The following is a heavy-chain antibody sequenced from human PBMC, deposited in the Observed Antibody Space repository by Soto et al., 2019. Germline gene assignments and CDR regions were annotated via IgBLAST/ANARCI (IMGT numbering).Heavy chain of an antibody. D-gene: IGHD3-10*01. CDR2: INYDGYS. Sequence: QVQLQESGPGLVKPSETLSLTCTVSGGSITNYYCSWFRQPPGKGLEWIGYINYDGYSAYNLSLRRRVPLSMDASKTPFSLMLESVTATAPAVYYCARHGFGPLHGLVAVWGPGTTVIVSS. V-gene: IGHV4-59*08. CDR3: ARHGFGPLHGLVAV. J-gene: IGHJ6*02. CDR1: GGSITNYY.